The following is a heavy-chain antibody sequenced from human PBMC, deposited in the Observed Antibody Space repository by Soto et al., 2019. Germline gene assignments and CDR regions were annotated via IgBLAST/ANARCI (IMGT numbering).Heavy chain of an antibody. CDR2: GYWSDKK. V-gene: IGHV2-5*01. CDR3: AHNEYLFASGTYYYESWFDP. D-gene: IGHD3-10*01. Sequence: SGPTLVNPTQTLTLTCTFSGFSLKSSGVGVAWIRQPPGKALEWLALGYWSDKKRYSPSLKNRLTITKDTSKNEVVLTMTNMAPQDTATYYCAHNEYLFASGTYYYESWFDPWGQGMLVTVSS. J-gene: IGHJ5*02. CDR1: GFSLKSSGVG.